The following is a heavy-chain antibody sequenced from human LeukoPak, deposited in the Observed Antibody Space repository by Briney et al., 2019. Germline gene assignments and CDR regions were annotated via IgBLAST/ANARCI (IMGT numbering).Heavy chain of an antibody. V-gene: IGHV1-2*02. D-gene: IGHD3-16*01. CDR3: VRLEIGTFD. CDR2: INANTADT. J-gene: IGHJ4*02. Sequence: ASVKVSCKASGYTFIAHYIHWVRQAPGQGLEWMGWINANTADTNYAQKFQGRVTLTRDASISTVYLEVTSVRSDDSAVYYCVRLEIGTFDWGQGTLVTVSS. CDR1: GYTFIAHY.